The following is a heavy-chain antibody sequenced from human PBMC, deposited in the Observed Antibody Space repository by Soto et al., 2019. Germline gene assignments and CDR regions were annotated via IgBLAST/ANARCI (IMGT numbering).Heavy chain of an antibody. CDR2: ISAHNGNT. CDR1: GYTFTSYG. Sequence: QVHLVQSGAEVKKPGASVKVSCKASGYTFTSYGITWVRQAPGQGLVWMGWISAHNGNTDYAQKHQGRVIVTRDTSTSTAYMELRSLISDDTAVYYCARGRYGDYWGQGALVTVSS. D-gene: IGHD1-1*01. CDR3: ARGRYGDY. J-gene: IGHJ4*02. V-gene: IGHV1-18*01.